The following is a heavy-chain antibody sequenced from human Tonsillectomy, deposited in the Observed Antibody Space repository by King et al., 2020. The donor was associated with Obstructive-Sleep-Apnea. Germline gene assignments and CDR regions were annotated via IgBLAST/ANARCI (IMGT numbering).Heavy chain of an antibody. J-gene: IGHJ4*02. CDR3: TMDPGYYDTSGYLGFY. V-gene: IGHV3-49*03. CDR2: IRRKVYGGTT. CDR1: GFTFGDYA. Sequence: EVQLVESGGGLVQPGRSLRLSCTASGFTFGDYAMSWFRQAPGKGREWVGFIRRKVYGGTTEYAESVKGRFTISRDDSKSIAYLQMTSLKTEDTAVYYCTMDPGYYDTSGYLGFYRGQGTLVPVST. D-gene: IGHD3-22*01.